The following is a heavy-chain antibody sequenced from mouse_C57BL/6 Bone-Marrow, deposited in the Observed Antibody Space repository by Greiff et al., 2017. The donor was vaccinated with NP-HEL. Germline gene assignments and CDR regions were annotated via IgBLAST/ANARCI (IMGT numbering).Heavy chain of an antibody. V-gene: IGHV1-69*01. CDR3: ARISTTVVGGYFDY. CDR2: IDPSDSYT. Sequence: VQLQQPGAELVMPGASVKLSCKASGYTFTSYWMHWVKQRPGQGLEWIGEIDPSDSYTNYNQKFKGKSTLTVDKSSSTAYMQLSSPTSEDSAVYYCARISTTVVGGYFDYWGQGTTLTVSS. J-gene: IGHJ2*01. CDR1: GYTFTSYW. D-gene: IGHD1-1*01.